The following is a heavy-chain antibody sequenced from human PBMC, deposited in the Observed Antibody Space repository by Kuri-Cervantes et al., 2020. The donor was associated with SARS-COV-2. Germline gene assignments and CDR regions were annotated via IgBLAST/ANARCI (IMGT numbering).Heavy chain of an antibody. J-gene: IGHJ3*02. CDR2: IIPIFGTA. CDR1: GGTFSSYA. V-gene: IGHV1-69*05. Sequence: SVKVSCKASGGTFSSYAISWVRQAPGQGLEWMGGIIPIFGTANYAQKFQGRVTITTDESTSTAYMELSSLRSEDTAVYYCAREGGYPADAFDIWGQGTMVTVSS. CDR3: AREGGYPADAFDI. D-gene: IGHD1-1*01.